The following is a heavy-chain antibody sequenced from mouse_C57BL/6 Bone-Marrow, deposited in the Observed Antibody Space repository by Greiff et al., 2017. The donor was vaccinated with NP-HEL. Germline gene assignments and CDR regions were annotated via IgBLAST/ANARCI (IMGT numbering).Heavy chain of an antibody. V-gene: IGHV14-4*01. CDR1: GFNIKDDY. J-gene: IGHJ4*01. CDR3: ATDGSSPYAMDY. D-gene: IGHD1-1*01. Sequence: VQLQQSGAELVRPGASVKLSCTASGFNIKDDYMHWVKQRPEQGLEWIGWIDPENGDTEYASKFQGKATITADTSSNTAYLQLSSLTSEDTAVYYCATDGSSPYAMDYWGRGNSITVTA. CDR2: IDPENGDT.